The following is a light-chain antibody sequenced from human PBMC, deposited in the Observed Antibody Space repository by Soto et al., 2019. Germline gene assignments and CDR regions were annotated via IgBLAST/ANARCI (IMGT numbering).Light chain of an antibody. CDR2: GSS. CDR3: QQTYHTPPIT. J-gene: IGKJ5*01. Sequence: DVQMTQSPSSLSAFVGDRVTITCRASQNVNNYLNWYQQKPGKAPRLLIYGSSSLQTGVPSRFSGSGLGTDFTLTISSLQPEDIATYFCQQTYHTPPITFGQRTRLEIK. V-gene: IGKV1-39*01. CDR1: QNVNNY.